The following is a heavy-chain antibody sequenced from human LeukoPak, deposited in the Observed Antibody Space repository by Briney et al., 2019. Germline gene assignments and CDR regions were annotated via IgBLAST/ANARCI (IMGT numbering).Heavy chain of an antibody. CDR1: GFTFDDYA. CDR2: ISWNSGSI. J-gene: IGHJ4*02. V-gene: IGHV3-9*01. CDR3: ARGIDY. Sequence: GGSLRLSCAASGFTFDDYAMHWVRQAPGKGLEWGSGISWNSGSIGYADSVKGRFTISRDTSKNMVFLRMNSLRVEDTAVYYCARGIDYWGRGTLVTVSS.